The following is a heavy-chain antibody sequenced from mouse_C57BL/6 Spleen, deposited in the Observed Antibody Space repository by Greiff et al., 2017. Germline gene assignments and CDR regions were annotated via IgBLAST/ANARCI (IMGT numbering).Heavy chain of an antibody. CDR1: GFTFSDYY. V-gene: IGHV5-16*01. CDR3: ARAYGVYWYFDV. D-gene: IGHD1-1*01. CDR2: IIYDGSST. J-gene: IGHJ1*03. Sequence: EVQLVESEGGLVQPGSSMKLSCTASGFTFSDYYMAWVRQVPEMGLEWVANIIYDGSSTYYLDSLKSRFIISRDNAKNILYLQMSSLKSEDTATYYCARAYGVYWYFDVWGTGTTVTVSS.